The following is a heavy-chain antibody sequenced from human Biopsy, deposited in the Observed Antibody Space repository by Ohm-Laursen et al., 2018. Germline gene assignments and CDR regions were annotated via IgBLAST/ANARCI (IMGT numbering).Heavy chain of an antibody. CDR2: VYYTGTT. J-gene: IGHJ3*01. CDR1: GGSPFTDSITRYY. V-gene: IGHV4-59*12. Sequence: SETLSLTCTVVSGGSPFTDSITRYYWNWIRQSPGEGLEWIGVVYYTGTTTYNPSFKSRVTLSMDTSNNQVSPRLLSVTAADTAVYFCARDLHGRGPNWGASTGVFDLWGHGTAVTVSS. D-gene: IGHD1-26*01. CDR3: ARDLHGRGPNWGASTGVFDL.